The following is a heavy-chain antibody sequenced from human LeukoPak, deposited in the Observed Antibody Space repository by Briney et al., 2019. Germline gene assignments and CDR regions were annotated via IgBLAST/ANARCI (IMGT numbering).Heavy chain of an antibody. CDR1: GFTFSSYG. CDR3: ARDSWVFITMVRGVPSHGMDV. J-gene: IGHJ6*04. CDR2: ISYDGSNK. D-gene: IGHD3-10*01. V-gene: IGHV3-30*03. Sequence: PGRSLRLSCAASGFTFSSYGMHWVRQAPGKGLEWVAVISYDGSNKYYADSVKGRFTISRDNSKNTLYLQMNSLRAEDTAVYYCARDSWVFITMVRGVPSHGMDVWGKGTTVTVSS.